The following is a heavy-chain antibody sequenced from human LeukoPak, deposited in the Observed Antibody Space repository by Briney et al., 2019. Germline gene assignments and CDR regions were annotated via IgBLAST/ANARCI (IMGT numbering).Heavy chain of an antibody. J-gene: IGHJ4*02. CDR2: ISYEGSNK. D-gene: IGHD4-11*01. CDR3: ARDRNYADYFDY. CDR1: GFTFSSYA. V-gene: IGHV3-30-3*01. Sequence: GGSLRLSCAASGFTFSSYAMHWVRQAPGKGLEWVAVISYEGSNKYYADSVKGRFTISRDNSKNMLYLQMNSLRAEDTAVYYCARDRNYADYFDYWGQGTLVTVSS.